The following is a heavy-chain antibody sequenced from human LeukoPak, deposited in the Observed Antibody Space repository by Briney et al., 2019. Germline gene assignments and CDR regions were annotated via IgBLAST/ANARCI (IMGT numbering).Heavy chain of an antibody. D-gene: IGHD6-13*01. CDR3: AGKQLVRGRNFDY. CDR2: IYYSGST. J-gene: IGHJ4*02. CDR1: GVSISSYY. Sequence: AETLSLTCTVSGVSISSYYWSWIRQPAGKGLEWIGSIYYSGSTYYNPSLKSRVTISVDTSKNQFSLKLSSVTAADTAVYYCAGKQLVRGRNFDYWAQGTLVTVSS. V-gene: IGHV4-59*05.